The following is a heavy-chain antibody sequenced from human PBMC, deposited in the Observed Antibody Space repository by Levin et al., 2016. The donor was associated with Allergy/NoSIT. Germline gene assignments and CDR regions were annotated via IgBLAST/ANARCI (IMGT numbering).Heavy chain of an antibody. J-gene: IGHJ6*02. CDR1: GYTFTSYG. CDR3: AREPIAVAGYYYYYGMDV. Sequence: ASVKVSCKASGYTFTSYGISWVRQAPGQGLEWMGWISAYNGNTNYAQKLQGRVTMTTDTSTSTAYMELRSLRSDDTAVYYCAREPIAVAGYYYYYGMDVWGQGTTVTVSS. D-gene: IGHD6-19*01. CDR2: ISAYNGNT. V-gene: IGHV1-18*01.